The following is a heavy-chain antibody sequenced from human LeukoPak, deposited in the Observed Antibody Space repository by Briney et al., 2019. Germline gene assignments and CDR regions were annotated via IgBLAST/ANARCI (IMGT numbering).Heavy chain of an antibody. V-gene: IGHV4-39*01. D-gene: IGHD7-27*01. CDR2: IYYSGST. Sequence: SETLSLTCTASGGSINNSLNYWGWIRQPPGKGLEWIGSIYYSGSTYYNPSLKSRVTISVDTSKNQFSLKLSSVTAADTAVYYCARTRNWANRLDIWGQGTMVTVSS. CDR1: GGSINNSLNY. J-gene: IGHJ3*02. CDR3: ARTRNWANRLDI.